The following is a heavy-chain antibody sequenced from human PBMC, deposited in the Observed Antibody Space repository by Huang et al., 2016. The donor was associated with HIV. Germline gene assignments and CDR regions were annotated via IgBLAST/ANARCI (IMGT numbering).Heavy chain of an antibody. CDR2: LYYTGKR. D-gene: IGHD3-3*01. V-gene: IGHV4-39*01. CDR3: ARNHDFWRGRMFAISYFDV. J-gene: IGHJ2*01. CDR1: GGSINTGRYY. Sequence: QMRFQESGPGLVKPSGTLSLTCNVSGGSINTGRYYWGWIRQPPGKGLEWVGSLYYTGKRHECPSFKGRLTMSADTSKNQFSLNLSSVTAADTAIYYCARNHDFWRGRMFAISYFDVWGRGTLVTVAS.